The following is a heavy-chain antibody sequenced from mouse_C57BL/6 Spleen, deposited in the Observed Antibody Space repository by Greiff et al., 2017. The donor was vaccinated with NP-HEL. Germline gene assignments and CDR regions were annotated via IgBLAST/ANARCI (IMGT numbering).Heavy chain of an antibody. V-gene: IGHV5-17*01. J-gene: IGHJ3*01. CDR1: GFTFSDYG. CDR3: ARLGDYDGFAY. D-gene: IGHD2-4*01. Sequence: EVQVVESGGGLVKPGGSLKLSCAASGFTFSDYGMHWVRPAPEKGLEWVAYISSGSSTIYSADTVKGRFTISRDNAKNTLFLQMTSLRSEDTAMYYCARLGDYDGFAYWGQGTLVTVSA. CDR2: ISSGSSTI.